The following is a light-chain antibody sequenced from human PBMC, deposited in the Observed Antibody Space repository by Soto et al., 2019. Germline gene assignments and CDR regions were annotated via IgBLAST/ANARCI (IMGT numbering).Light chain of an antibody. CDR1: SRDVGGYNY. Sequence: QSALTQPASVSGSPGQSITISCTGTSRDVGGYNYVSWHQQHPGKAPKVIITEVSNRPSGVSNRFSGSKSGSTASLTISGLQTEDEADYYCCSYAGRSTWDVVFGGGTKLNVL. CDR3: CSYAGRSTWDVV. J-gene: IGLJ2*01. CDR2: EVS. V-gene: IGLV2-14*01.